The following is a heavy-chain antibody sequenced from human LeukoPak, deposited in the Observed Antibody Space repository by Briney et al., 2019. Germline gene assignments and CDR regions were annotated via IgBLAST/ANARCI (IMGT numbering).Heavy chain of an antibody. Sequence: PGASVKVSCKASGYTFTGYYMHWVRQAPGQGLEWMGWINPNSGGTSYAQKFQGRVTMTRDTSISTAYMELSRLRSDDTAVYYCATVGYSYADESDYWGQGTLVTVSS. D-gene: IGHD5-18*01. CDR3: ATVGYSYADESDY. V-gene: IGHV1-2*02. CDR1: GYTFTGYY. CDR2: INPNSGGT. J-gene: IGHJ4*02.